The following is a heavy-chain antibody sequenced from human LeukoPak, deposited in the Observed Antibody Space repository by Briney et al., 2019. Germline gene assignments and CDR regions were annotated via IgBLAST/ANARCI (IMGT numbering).Heavy chain of an antibody. V-gene: IGHV4-34*01. Sequence: SETLSLTCAVYGGSFSGYYWSWIRQPPGKGLEWIGEINHSGSTNYNPSLKSRVTISVDTSKNQFSLKLSSVTAADMAVYYCARATGYYGSGSYYITPFDYWGQGTLVTVSS. J-gene: IGHJ4*02. CDR1: GGSFSGYY. D-gene: IGHD3-10*01. CDR2: INHSGST. CDR3: ARATGYYGSGSYYITPFDY.